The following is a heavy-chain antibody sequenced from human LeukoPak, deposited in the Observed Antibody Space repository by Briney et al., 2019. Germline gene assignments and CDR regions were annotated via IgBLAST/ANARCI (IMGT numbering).Heavy chain of an antibody. CDR3: ARVGRAHFDD. CDR2: ISGSGDST. Sequence: GGSLRLSCPAAGFTISRDAMRWVRQAPGRGLEWVSAISGSGDSTYYADSVKGRFTISRDNAKNTLYLQMDSLRAEDTAVYYSARVGRAHFDDWGQGTLVTVSS. CDR1: GFTISRDA. V-gene: IGHV3-23*01. J-gene: IGHJ4*02.